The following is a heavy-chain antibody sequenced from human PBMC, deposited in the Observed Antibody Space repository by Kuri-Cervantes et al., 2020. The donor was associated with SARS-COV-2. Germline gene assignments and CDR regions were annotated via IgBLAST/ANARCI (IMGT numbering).Heavy chain of an antibody. Sequence: LSLTCAASGFTFSNAWMSWVRQAPGKGLEWVGRIKSKTDGGTTDYAAPVKGRFTISRDDSKNTLYLQMNSLRAEDTAVYYCARAEKRTIFGVVNYYYYGMDVWGQGTTVTVSS. D-gene: IGHD3-3*01. V-gene: IGHV3-15*01. CDR2: IKSKTDGGTT. J-gene: IGHJ6*02. CDR3: ARAEKRTIFGVVNYYYYGMDV. CDR1: GFTFSNAW.